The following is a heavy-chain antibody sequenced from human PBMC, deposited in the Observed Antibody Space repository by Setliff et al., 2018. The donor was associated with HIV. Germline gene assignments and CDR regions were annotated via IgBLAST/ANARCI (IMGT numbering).Heavy chain of an antibody. Sequence: AAFTVSCKASAGTFRSYASSWVRQAPRQGLEWVAWMNPISGNTGYEQKSQGRVTLTGHTSISTAYMELSSLRSEDTAVYYCARHAGYYDSSGFYYDAFDLWGQGTLVTVSS. CDR2: MNPISGNT. CDR3: ARHAGYYDSSGFYYDAFDL. J-gene: IGHJ3*01. CDR1: AGTFRSYA. V-gene: IGHV1-8*02. D-gene: IGHD3-22*01.